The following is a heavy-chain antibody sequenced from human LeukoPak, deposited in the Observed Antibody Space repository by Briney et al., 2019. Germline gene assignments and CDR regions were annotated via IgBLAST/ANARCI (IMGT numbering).Heavy chain of an antibody. Sequence: GESLEISCKGSGYSFTSYWIGWVRQMPGKGLEWMGIIYPGDSDTRYSPSFQGQVTISADKSSSTAYLQWSSLKASDTAIYYCARRQYCSGGSCYSGAFDIWGQGTMVTVSS. J-gene: IGHJ3*02. CDR2: IYPGDSDT. V-gene: IGHV5-51*01. CDR3: ARRQYCSGGSCYSGAFDI. D-gene: IGHD2-15*01. CDR1: GYSFTSYW.